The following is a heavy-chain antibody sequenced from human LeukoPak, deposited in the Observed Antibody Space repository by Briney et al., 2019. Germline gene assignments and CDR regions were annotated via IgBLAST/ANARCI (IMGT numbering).Heavy chain of an antibody. CDR2: ISWNSGSI. D-gene: IGHD6-19*01. CDR3: AKLGYGSGWYEGWFDP. V-gene: IGHV3-9*01. Sequence: GKSLRLSCAASGFTFDDYAMHWVRQAPGKGLEWVSGISWNSGSIGYADSVKGRFTIPRDNAKNSLYLQMNSLRAEDTALYYCAKLGYGSGWYEGWFDPWGQGTLVTVSS. CDR1: GFTFDDYA. J-gene: IGHJ5*02.